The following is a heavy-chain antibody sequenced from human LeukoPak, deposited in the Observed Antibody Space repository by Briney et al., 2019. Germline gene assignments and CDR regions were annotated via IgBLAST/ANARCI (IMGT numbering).Heavy chain of an antibody. CDR3: AKGSYRAYWYFDL. J-gene: IGHJ2*01. V-gene: IGHV3-23*01. D-gene: IGHD1-26*01. CDR1: GFTFSSYA. CDR2: ISGSGGTT. Sequence: PGGSLRLSCAASGFTFSSYAMSWVRQTPGKGLEWVLAISGSGGTTYYADSVKGRFTISRDNSKNTLYLQTNSLRAEDTAVYYCAKGSYRAYWYFDLWGRGTLVTVSS.